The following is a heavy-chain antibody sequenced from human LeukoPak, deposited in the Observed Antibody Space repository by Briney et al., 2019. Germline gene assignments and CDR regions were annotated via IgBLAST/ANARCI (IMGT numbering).Heavy chain of an antibody. Sequence: ASAKVSCKASGYTFTSYYMHWVRQAPGQGLEWLGIINPSGGSTSYAQKFQGRVTMTRDTSTSTVYMELSSLRSEDTAVYYCARDKEGMVYAMPGMDVWGQGTTVTVSS. CDR2: INPSGGST. J-gene: IGHJ6*02. CDR3: ARDKEGMVYAMPGMDV. CDR1: GYTFTSYY. V-gene: IGHV1-46*01. D-gene: IGHD2-8*01.